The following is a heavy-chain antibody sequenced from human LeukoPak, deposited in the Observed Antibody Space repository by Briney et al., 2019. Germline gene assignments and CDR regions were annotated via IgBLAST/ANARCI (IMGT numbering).Heavy chain of an antibody. CDR1: GFTVSSNY. CDR3: ASLDYYDSSGYWTDAFDI. V-gene: IGHV3-53*01. D-gene: IGHD3-22*01. Sequence: GGSLRLSCAASGFTVSSNYMSWVRQAPGKGLEWVSVIYSGGSTYYADSVKGRFTISRDNSKNTLYLQMNSLRPEDTAVYYCASLDYYDSSGYWTDAFDIWGQGTMVTVSS. J-gene: IGHJ3*02. CDR2: IYSGGST.